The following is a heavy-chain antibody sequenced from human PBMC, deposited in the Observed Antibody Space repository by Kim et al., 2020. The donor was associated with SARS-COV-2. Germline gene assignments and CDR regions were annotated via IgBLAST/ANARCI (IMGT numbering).Heavy chain of an antibody. V-gene: IGHV3-30-3*01. J-gene: IGHJ4*02. CDR3: ARVNSGSYRGGFDY. CDR2: ISYDGSNK. CDR1: GFTFSSYA. Sequence: GGSLRLSCAASGFTFSSYAMHWVRQAQGKGLEWVAVISYDGSNKYYADSVKGRFTISRDNSKNTLYLQMNSLRAEDTAVYYCARVNSGSYRGGFDYWGQG. D-gene: IGHD1-26*01.